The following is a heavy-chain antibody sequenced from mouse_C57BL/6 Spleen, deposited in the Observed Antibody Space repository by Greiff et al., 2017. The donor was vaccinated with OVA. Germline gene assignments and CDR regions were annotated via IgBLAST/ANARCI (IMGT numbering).Heavy chain of an antibody. CDR1: GFTFSDYG. Sequence: EVMLVESGGGLVKPGGSLKLSCAASGFTFSDYGMHWVRQAPEKGLEWVAYISSGSSTIYYADTVKGRFTISRDNAKNTLFLQMTSLRSEDTAMYYCAREGFTTVVYFDYWGQGTTLTVSS. CDR2: ISSGSSTI. J-gene: IGHJ2*01. V-gene: IGHV5-17*01. D-gene: IGHD1-1*01. CDR3: AREGFTTVVYFDY.